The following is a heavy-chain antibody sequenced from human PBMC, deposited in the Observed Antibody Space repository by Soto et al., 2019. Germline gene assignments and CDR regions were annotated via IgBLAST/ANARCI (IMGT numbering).Heavy chain of an antibody. D-gene: IGHD3-22*01. CDR3: ARHPNHAASSGYYYVDH. V-gene: IGHV1-69*06. CDR1: RGIFSSNA. J-gene: IGHJ4*02. CDR2: VIPIFGTT. Sequence: SVTVSCKNSRGIFSSNAISWVRQVPAQGLEWMGGVIPIFGTTYYTQKFQGRLTITADKSTSTAYMHLRILRSEDTAVYYCARHPNHAASSGYYYVDHWGQGTLVTVSS.